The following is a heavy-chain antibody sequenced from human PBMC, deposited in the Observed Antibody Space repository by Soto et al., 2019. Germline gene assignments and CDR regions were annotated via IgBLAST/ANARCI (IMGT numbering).Heavy chain of an antibody. CDR1: GYTLTELS. V-gene: IGHV1-24*01. D-gene: IGHD3-16*01. CDR2: FDPEDGET. CDR3: ATGVYVWGTKQANWFDP. Sequence: QVQLVQSGAEVKKPGASVKVSCKVSGYTLTELSMHWVRQAPGKGLEWMGGFDPEDGETIYAQKFQGRVTMTEDKSTDTAYMELSSLRSEDTAVYYCATGVYVWGTKQANWFDPWGQGTLVTVSS. J-gene: IGHJ5*02.